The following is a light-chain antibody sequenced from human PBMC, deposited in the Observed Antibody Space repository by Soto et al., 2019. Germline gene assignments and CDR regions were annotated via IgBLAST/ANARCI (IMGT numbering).Light chain of an antibody. V-gene: IGKV3-15*01. CDR2: DGS. Sequence: EIVMTQSPATLSVSPGERATLSCRASQSVSILLAWYQQKPGQAPRLLIYDGSTRALGIPARFSGSESGTEFTLTISSLQSEDFAVYFCQQYDDWPITFGQGTRLEIK. J-gene: IGKJ5*01. CDR3: QQYDDWPIT. CDR1: QSVSIL.